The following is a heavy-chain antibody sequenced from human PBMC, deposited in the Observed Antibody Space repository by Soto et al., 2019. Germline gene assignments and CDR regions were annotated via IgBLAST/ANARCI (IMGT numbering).Heavy chain of an antibody. V-gene: IGHV4-31*02. D-gene: IGHD3-16*01. Sequence: SETLSLTCTVSGGSISSGSYYWGWIRQPPGKGLEWIGYIHYSGSTYYNPSLKSRVTISVDTSKNQFSLKLSSVTAADTAVYYCARDLFGRGSGELWFDPWGQGTLVTVSS. CDR1: GGSISSGSYY. J-gene: IGHJ5*02. CDR3: ARDLFGRGSGELWFDP. CDR2: IHYSGST.